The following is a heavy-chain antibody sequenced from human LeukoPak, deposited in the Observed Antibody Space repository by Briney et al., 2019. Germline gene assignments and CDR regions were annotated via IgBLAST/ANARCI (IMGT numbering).Heavy chain of an antibody. Sequence: SETLSLTCTVSGGSISSGDYYWSWIRQPPGKGLEWIGYIYYSGSTYYNPSLKSRVTISVDRSKNQFSLKLSSVTAADTAVYYCARGRRDREPAAAGHFDYWGQGTLVTVSS. CDR1: GGSISSGDYY. CDR3: ARGRRDREPAAAGHFDY. CDR2: IYYSGST. J-gene: IGHJ4*02. V-gene: IGHV4-30-4*01. D-gene: IGHD6-13*01.